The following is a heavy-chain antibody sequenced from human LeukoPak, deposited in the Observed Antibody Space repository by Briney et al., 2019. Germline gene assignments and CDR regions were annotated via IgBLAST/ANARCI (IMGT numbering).Heavy chain of an antibody. D-gene: IGHD2-15*01. V-gene: IGHV1-18*01. CDR1: GYRFNTYG. CDR2: ISAYNGDT. J-gene: IGHJ4*02. CDR3: ASGYCSGGSCYGLLDN. Sequence: ASVKVSRKASGYRFNTYGITWVRQAPGQGLEWMGWISAYNGDTKYAQRVQDRVTMTTDTSTKTAYMELRSLRSDDTAVYYCASGYCSGGSCYGLLDNWGQGTLVIVSS.